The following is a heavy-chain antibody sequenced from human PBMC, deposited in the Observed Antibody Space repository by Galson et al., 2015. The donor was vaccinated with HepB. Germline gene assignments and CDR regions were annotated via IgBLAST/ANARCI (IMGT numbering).Heavy chain of an antibody. V-gene: IGHV3-73*01. Sequence: SLRLSCAASGFTFSGSAMHWVRQASGKGLEWVGRIRSKANSYATAYAASVKGRFTISRDDSKNTAYLQMNSLKTEDTAVYYCTSTWFGELLWTHYYYYGMDVWGQGTTVTVSS. J-gene: IGHJ6*02. D-gene: IGHD3-10*01. CDR1: GFTFSGSA. CDR2: IRSKANSYAT. CDR3: TSTWFGELLWTHYYYYGMDV.